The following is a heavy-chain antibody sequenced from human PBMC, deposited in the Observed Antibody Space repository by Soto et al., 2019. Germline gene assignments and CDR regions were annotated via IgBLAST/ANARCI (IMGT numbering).Heavy chain of an antibody. Sequence: ASVKVSCKASGYTFTSYGISWVRQAPGQGLEWMGWISAYNGNTNYAQKFQGRVTMTTDTSTSTVYLELRSLRSDDTAVYYCARELLLWFGELVSNWFDPWGQGTLVTVSS. CDR3: ARELLLWFGELVSNWFDP. V-gene: IGHV1-18*01. CDR2: ISAYNGNT. D-gene: IGHD3-10*01. J-gene: IGHJ5*02. CDR1: GYTFTSYG.